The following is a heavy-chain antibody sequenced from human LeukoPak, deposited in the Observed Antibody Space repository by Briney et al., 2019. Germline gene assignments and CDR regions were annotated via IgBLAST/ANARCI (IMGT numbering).Heavy chain of an antibody. CDR3: ARSEGSSGYYSAFDY. V-gene: IGHV3-20*04. J-gene: IGHJ4*02. CDR2: INWNGGST. D-gene: IGHD3-22*01. Sequence: GGSLRLSCAASGFTFDDYGMSWVRQAPGKGLEWVSGINWNGGSTGYADSVKGRFTISRDNAKNSLYLQMNSLRAEDTALYYCARSEGSSGYYSAFDYWGQGTLVTVSS. CDR1: GFTFDDYG.